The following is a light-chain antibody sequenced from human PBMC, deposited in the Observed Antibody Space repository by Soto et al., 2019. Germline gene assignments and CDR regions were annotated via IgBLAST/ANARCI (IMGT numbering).Light chain of an antibody. Sequence: ESVLTQSPGTLSLSPGERATLSCRASQSVSSSYLAWYQQKPGQAPRLLIYGASSRATGIPDRFSGSGSGTDFTLTISRLEPEDFAVYYCQQYGSSPSTFGKGTKVEIK. J-gene: IGKJ1*01. CDR3: QQYGSSPST. V-gene: IGKV3-20*01. CDR2: GAS. CDR1: QSVSSSY.